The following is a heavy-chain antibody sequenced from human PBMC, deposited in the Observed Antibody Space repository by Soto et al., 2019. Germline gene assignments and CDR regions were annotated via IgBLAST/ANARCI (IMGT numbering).Heavy chain of an antibody. D-gene: IGHD3-3*01. CDR3: ARGGVSTRTFDY. Sequence: GESLKISCKGSGYNFAGYWIAWVRQMPGKGLELMGIIYPSDSDTRYRPSSQGQVTISADQSISSAYLQWSSLRASDTAMYYCARGGVSTRTFDYWGQGTPVPVSS. V-gene: IGHV5-51*01. CDR1: GYNFAGYW. J-gene: IGHJ4*02. CDR2: IYPSDSDT.